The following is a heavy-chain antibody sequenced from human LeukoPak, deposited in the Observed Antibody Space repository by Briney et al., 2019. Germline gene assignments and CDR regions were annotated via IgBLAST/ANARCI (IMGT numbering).Heavy chain of an antibody. J-gene: IGHJ5*02. D-gene: IGHD6-19*01. CDR2: IIPIFGTA. CDR1: GGTFSSYA. CDR3: ARDGDSSGWYNWFDP. Sequence: ASVKVSCKASGGTFSSYAISWVRQAPGQGLEWMGGIIPIFGTANYAQKFQGRVTITADESTSTAYMELSSLRSEDTAVYYCARDGDSSGWYNWFDPWGQRTLVTVSS. V-gene: IGHV1-69*13.